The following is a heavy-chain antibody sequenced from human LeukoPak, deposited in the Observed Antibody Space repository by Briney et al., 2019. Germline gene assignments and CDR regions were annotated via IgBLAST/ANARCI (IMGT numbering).Heavy chain of an antibody. CDR1: GYTFTGYY. Sequence: GASVKVSCKASGYTFTGYYMHRVRQAPGQGLEWMGWINPNSGGTNYAQKFQGRVTMTRDTSISTAYMELSRLRSDDTAVYYCARDLQWLRPFDYWGQGTLVTVSS. CDR2: INPNSGGT. V-gene: IGHV1-2*02. CDR3: ARDLQWLRPFDY. D-gene: IGHD5-12*01. J-gene: IGHJ4*02.